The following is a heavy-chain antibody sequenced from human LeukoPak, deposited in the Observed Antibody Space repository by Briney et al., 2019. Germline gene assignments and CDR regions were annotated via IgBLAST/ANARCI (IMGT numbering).Heavy chain of an antibody. V-gene: IGHV4-30-4*01. CDR1: GGSISSGDYY. CDR2: IYYSGST. Sequence: SQTLSLTCTVSGGSISSGDYYWSWIRQPPGKGLEWIGYIYYSGSTYYNPSLESRVTISVDTSKNQFSLKLSSVTAADTAVYYCARDRYDSSGLNNDAFDIWGQGTMVTVSS. D-gene: IGHD3-22*01. CDR3: ARDRYDSSGLNNDAFDI. J-gene: IGHJ3*02.